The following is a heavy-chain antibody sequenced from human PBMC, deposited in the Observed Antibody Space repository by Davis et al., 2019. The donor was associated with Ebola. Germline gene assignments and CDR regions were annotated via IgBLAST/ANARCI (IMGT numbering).Heavy chain of an antibody. Sequence: SETLSLTCTVSAGSISSYYWTWIRQPPGKGLEWIAYMSYRGGVNYNPSLRSRVIMSVDTSKNQLSLMVSSVTAADTALYYCARGNYGDYIVLYYYNMDVWGKGTTVTVSS. V-gene: IGHV4-59*08. CDR3: ARGNYGDYIVLYYYNMDV. J-gene: IGHJ6*03. CDR1: AGSISSYY. CDR2: MSYRGGV. D-gene: IGHD4-17*01.